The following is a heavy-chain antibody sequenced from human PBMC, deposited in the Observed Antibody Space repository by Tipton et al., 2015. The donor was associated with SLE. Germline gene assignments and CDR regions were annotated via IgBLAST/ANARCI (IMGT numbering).Heavy chain of an antibody. CDR3: ARERGGIYYYDSSGPFDY. V-gene: IGHV4-39*07. Sequence: TLSLTCTVSGGSISSSSYYWGWIRQPPGKGLEWIGSIYYSGSTYYNPSLKSRVTISVDTSKNQLSLKLSSVTAADTAVYYCARERGGIYYYDSSGPFDYWGQGTLVTVSS. CDR1: GGSISSSSYY. D-gene: IGHD3-22*01. CDR2: IYYSGST. J-gene: IGHJ4*02.